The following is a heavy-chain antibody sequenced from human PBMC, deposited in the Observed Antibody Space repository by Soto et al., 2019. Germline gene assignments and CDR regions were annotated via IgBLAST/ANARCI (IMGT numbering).Heavy chain of an antibody. CDR3: ARDPGTDFAGMLDS. V-gene: IGHV6-1*01. D-gene: IGHD3-10*01. J-gene: IGHJ5*01. Sequence: QLQQSGPGLVKPSQTLSLTCAISGDSVSSNRAAWNWIRQSPSRGLEWLGRTYYRSKWYYDYAVSVKSRITINQDTPRNQFSLQLNSVTPEDTAVYYCARDPGTDFAGMLDSWGQGTLVPVSS. CDR2: TYYRSKWYY. CDR1: GDSVSSNRAA.